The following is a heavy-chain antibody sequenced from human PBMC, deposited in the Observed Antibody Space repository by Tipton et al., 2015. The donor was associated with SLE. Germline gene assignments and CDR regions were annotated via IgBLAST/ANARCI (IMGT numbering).Heavy chain of an antibody. CDR1: GDSVSSNSAA. V-gene: IGHV6-1*01. Sequence: GLVKPSQTLSLTCAISGDSVSSNSAAWNWIRQSPSRGLEWLGRTYYRSKWYNDHAVSMKSRITINPDTSKNQFSLQLNSVNPEDTAVYYCAKSSFTQISPDYFQHWGQGTLVTVSS. CDR3: AKSSFTQISPDYFQH. CDR2: TYYRSKWYN. D-gene: IGHD3-16*01. J-gene: IGHJ1*01.